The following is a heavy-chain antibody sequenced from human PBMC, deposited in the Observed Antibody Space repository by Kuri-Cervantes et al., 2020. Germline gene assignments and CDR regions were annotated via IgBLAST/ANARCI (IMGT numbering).Heavy chain of an antibody. CDR2: INPNSGGT. J-gene: IGHJ4*02. CDR1: GYTFTGYY. Sequence: ASVNVSCKASGYTFTGYYMHWVRQAPGQGLEWMGWINPNSGGTNYAQKFQGRVTMTRDTSTSTVYMELSSLRSEDTAVYYCASGGYDTSGFDYWGQGTLVTVSS. V-gene: IGHV1-2*02. D-gene: IGHD3-22*01. CDR3: ASGGYDTSGFDY.